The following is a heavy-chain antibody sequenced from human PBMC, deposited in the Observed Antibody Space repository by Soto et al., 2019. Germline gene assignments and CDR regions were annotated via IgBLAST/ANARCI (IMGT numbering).Heavy chain of an antibody. D-gene: IGHD2-8*01. J-gene: IGHJ4*02. CDR1: GDTFTTNS. V-gene: IGHV1-69*06. CDR2: IIPVVGTT. Sequence: QVQLVQSGAEVKKPGSSVKVSCKASGDTFTTNSLNWVRQAPGQGLEWMGGIIPVVGTTKYAQKYQDRVTTTGDKAKNTAYTELSSLRSDDTAVYYCARGLLYATTSFDYWGQGTPVTVSS. CDR3: ARGLLYATTSFDY.